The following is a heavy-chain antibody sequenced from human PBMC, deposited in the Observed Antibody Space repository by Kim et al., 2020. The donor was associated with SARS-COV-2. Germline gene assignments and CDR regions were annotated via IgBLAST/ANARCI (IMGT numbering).Heavy chain of an antibody. CDR1: GYTFSNYG. Sequence: ASVKVSCKASGYTFSNYGISWLRLAPGQGLEWMGWISGSNGATKYAQKFQGRVTMTTDTSADTAYMELRSLRSDDTALYYCARAHYSTNSPFFYWGQGTLVTVSS. J-gene: IGHJ4*02. CDR3: ARAHYSTNSPFFY. D-gene: IGHD2-8*01. V-gene: IGHV1-18*01. CDR2: ISGSNGAT.